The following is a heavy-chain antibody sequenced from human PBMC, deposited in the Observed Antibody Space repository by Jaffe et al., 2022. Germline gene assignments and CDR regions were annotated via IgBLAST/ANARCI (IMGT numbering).Heavy chain of an antibody. J-gene: IGHJ4*02. CDR3: ARVLGIAVAGLDY. D-gene: IGHD6-19*01. Sequence: QVQLQESGPGLVKPSETLSLTCAVSGYSISSGYYWGWIRQPPGKGLEWIGSIYHSGSTYYNPSLKSRVTISVDTSKNQFSLKLSSVTAADTAVYYCARVLGIAVAGLDYWGQGTLVTVSS. CDR1: GYSISSGYY. V-gene: IGHV4-38-2*01. CDR2: IYHSGST.